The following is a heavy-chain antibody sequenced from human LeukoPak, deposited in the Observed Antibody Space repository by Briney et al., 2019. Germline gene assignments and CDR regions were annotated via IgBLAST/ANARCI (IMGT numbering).Heavy chain of an antibody. CDR1: GYTFTSYG. CDR3: ARGRDSSGWFEYYGMDV. D-gene: IGHD6-19*01. J-gene: IGHJ6*02. V-gene: IGHV1-18*01. Sequence: ASVKVSCKASGYTFTSYGISWVRQAPGQGLEWMGWISAYNGNTNYAQKLQGRVTMTTDTSTSTAYMELRSLRSDDTAVYYCARGRDSSGWFEYYGMDVWGQGPRSPSP. CDR2: ISAYNGNT.